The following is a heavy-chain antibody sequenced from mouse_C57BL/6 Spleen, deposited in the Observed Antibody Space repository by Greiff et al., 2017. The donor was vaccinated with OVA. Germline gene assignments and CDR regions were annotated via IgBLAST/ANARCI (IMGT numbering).Heavy chain of an antibody. CDR3: ARGYPGYFDV. D-gene: IGHD2-12*01. J-gene: IGHJ1*03. V-gene: IGHV5-16*01. Sequence: EVKVVESEGGLVQPGSSMKLSCTASGFTFSDYYMAWVRQVPEKGLEWVANINYDGSSTYYLDSLKSRFIISRDNAKNILYLQMSSLKSEDTATYYCARGYPGYFDVWGTGTTVTVSS. CDR2: INYDGSST. CDR1: GFTFSDYY.